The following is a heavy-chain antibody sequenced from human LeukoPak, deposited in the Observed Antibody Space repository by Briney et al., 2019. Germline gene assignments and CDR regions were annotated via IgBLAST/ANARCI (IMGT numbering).Heavy chain of an antibody. J-gene: IGHJ4*02. Sequence: PGGSLRLSCAASGFTFSSYGMSWVRQAPGKGLEWVSAISGSGGSTYYADSVKGRFTISRDNSKNTLYLQMNSLRAEDTAVYYCAKVTDILTGYYDYWGQGTLVTVSS. CDR2: ISGSGGST. V-gene: IGHV3-23*01. CDR1: GFTFSSYG. D-gene: IGHD3-9*01. CDR3: AKVTDILTGYYDY.